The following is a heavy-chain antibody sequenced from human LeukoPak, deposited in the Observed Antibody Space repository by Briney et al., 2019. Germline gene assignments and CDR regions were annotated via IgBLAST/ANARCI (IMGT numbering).Heavy chain of an antibody. CDR2: IIPIFGTA. CDR1: GGTFSSYA. CDR3: ARDRGDGYNLMHY. V-gene: IGHV1-69*05. Sequence: KVSCKASGGTFSSYAISWVRQAPGQGLEWMGRIIPIFGTANYAQKFQGRVTITTDESTSTAYMELSSLRSEDTAVYYCARDRGDGYNLMHYWGQGTLVTVSS. D-gene: IGHD5-24*01. J-gene: IGHJ4*02.